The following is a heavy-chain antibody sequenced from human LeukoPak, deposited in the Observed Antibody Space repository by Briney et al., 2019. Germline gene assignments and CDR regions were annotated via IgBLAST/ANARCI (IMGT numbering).Heavy chain of an antibody. CDR1: GFTFSSYG. CDR2: ISYDGSNK. Sequence: SGGSLRLSCAASGFTFSSYGMHWVRQAPGKGLEWVAVISYDGSNKYYADSVKGRFTISRDNSKNTLYLQMNSLRAEDTAVYYCAKDLGYCSGGSCYSDAFDIWGQGTMVTVSS. J-gene: IGHJ3*02. V-gene: IGHV3-30*18. D-gene: IGHD2-15*01. CDR3: AKDLGYCSGGSCYSDAFDI.